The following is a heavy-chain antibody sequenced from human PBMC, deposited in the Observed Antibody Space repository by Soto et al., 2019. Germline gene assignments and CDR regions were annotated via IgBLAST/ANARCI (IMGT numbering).Heavy chain of an antibody. J-gene: IGHJ4*02. Sequence: QVQLVQSGAEVKKPGSSVKVSCQASGGTPSNSAMSWVRQAPGQGLEWMGGIIPVFGTASYAQKFQGRVTITADESTSTVYMELSSLRSDDTAVYFCATELGENPASPFDAWGQGTLVTVSS. CDR3: ATELGENPASPFDA. V-gene: IGHV1-69*01. CDR2: IIPVFGTA. CDR1: GGTPSNSA. D-gene: IGHD3-10*01.